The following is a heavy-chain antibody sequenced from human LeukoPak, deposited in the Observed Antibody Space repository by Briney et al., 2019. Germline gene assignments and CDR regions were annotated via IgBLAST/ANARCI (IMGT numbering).Heavy chain of an antibody. CDR2: ISYDGSNK. CDR3: AKDVKAGSAAGTVDY. V-gene: IGHV3-30*18. D-gene: IGHD6-13*01. J-gene: IGHJ4*02. Sequence: GSLRLSCAASGFTFSSYGMHWVRQAPGKELEWVAVISYDGSNKYYADSVKGRFTISRDNSKNTLYLQMNSLRAEDTAVYYCAKDVKAGSAAGTVDYWGQGTLVTVSS. CDR1: GFTFSSYG.